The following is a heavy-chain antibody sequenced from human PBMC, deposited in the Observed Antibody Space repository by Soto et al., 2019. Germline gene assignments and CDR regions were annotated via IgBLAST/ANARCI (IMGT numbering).Heavy chain of an antibody. CDR2: INPSVGST. V-gene: IGHV1-46*01. D-gene: IGHD5-12*01. CDR3: ERGSVNGNDALEY. CDR1: GFTFTSYH. J-gene: IGHJ4*02. Sequence: VALTVSCRSSGFTFTSYHRHCVRQAPGQGLEWMGIINPSVGSTSSAHKFQCRFTMTRDTSTTTFYRELISLRCEDAAVYYCERGSVNGNDALEYWGQGTLV.